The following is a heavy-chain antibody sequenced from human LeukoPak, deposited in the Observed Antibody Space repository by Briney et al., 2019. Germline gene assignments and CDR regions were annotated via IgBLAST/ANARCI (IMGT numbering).Heavy chain of an antibody. CDR1: GGSIGSYY. J-gene: IGHJ4*02. D-gene: IGHD6-13*01. CDR2: IYTSGST. Sequence: SSETRSLTCTVSGGSIGSYYWSWIRQPAGKGLEWIGRIYTSGSTNYNPSLKSRVTISVDTSKNQFSLKLSSVTAADTAVYYCARGIAVAGTHLDYWGQGTLVTVSS. V-gene: IGHV4-4*07. CDR3: ARGIAVAGTHLDY.